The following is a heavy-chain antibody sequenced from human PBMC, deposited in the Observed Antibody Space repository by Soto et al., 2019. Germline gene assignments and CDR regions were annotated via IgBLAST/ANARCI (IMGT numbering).Heavy chain of an antibody. D-gene: IGHD6-13*01. CDR2: ISYDGSNK. Sequence: GGSLRLSCAASGFTFSSYAMHWVRQAPGKGLEWVAVISYDGSNKYYADSVKGRFTISRDNSKNTLYLQMNSLRAEDTAVYYCARGMGSWSPRNWFDPWGQGTLVTVSS. CDR1: GFTFSSYA. CDR3: ARGMGSWSPRNWFDP. J-gene: IGHJ5*02. V-gene: IGHV3-30-3*01.